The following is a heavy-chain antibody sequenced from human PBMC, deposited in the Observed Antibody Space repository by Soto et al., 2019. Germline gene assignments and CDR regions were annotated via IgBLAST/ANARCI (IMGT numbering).Heavy chain of an antibody. D-gene: IGHD4-17*01. CDR1: GYTFTGYY. CDR2: LNPTSGGT. CDR3: ARVHYGDYCCDP. J-gene: IGHJ5*02. V-gene: IGHV1-2*02. Sequence: APVKVSCKASGYTFTGYYTHWVRHPPGQGLEWMEWLNPTSGGTNYAQKFQGRVTMTRDTSFSTAYMELSRLRSDDTAVYYCARVHYGDYCCDPRGQGTLVTVSS.